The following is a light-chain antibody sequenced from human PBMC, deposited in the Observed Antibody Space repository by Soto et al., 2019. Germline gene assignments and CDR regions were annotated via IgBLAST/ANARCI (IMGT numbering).Light chain of an antibody. CDR2: GAS. Sequence: MTQSPATLSVSPGERATLSCRASQSVGSKLIWYQHKPGQAPRLLIYGASARATGIPARFSGSGSGAEFTLTISSVQSEDSAIYYCQERSKWPLYTFGQGTKVDIK. CDR3: QERSKWPLYT. CDR1: QSVGSK. V-gene: IGKV3-15*01. J-gene: IGKJ2*01.